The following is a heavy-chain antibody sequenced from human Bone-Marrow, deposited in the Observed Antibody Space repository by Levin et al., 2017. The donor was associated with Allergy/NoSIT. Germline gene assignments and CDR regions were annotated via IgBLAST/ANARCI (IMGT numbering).Heavy chain of an antibody. CDR2: ISDRGAFT. Sequence: PGGSLRLSCAASGFSFSSYAIFWVRQAPGKGLEWVSGISDRGAFTYYADSVKGRFIVSRDNSENTVYLQMNSLRADDTALYFCAKGEVGIAAAGDTFDIWGQGTMVAVSS. V-gene: IGHV3-23*01. D-gene: IGHD6-13*01. CDR3: AKGEVGIAAAGDTFDI. CDR1: GFSFSSYA. J-gene: IGHJ3*02.